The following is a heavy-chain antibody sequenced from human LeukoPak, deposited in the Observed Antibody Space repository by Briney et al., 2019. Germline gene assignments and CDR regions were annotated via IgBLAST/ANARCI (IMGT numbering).Heavy chain of an antibody. Sequence: ASVKLSCKASGFVFTGYGFTWVRQAPGQGLEWMGWISANDGKIHYSERHQGRVTMSTDTVTSTVYMELRSLRSDDTAVHYCARELHVERDDYWGQGTLVTVSS. CDR2: ISANDGKI. J-gene: IGHJ4*02. CDR1: GFVFTGYG. CDR3: ARELHVERDDY. D-gene: IGHD1-1*01. V-gene: IGHV1-18*01.